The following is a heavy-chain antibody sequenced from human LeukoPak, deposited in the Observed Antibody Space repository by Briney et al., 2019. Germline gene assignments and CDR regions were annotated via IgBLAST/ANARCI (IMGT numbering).Heavy chain of an antibody. V-gene: IGHV4-34*01. CDR1: GGSFSGYY. J-gene: IGHJ4*02. Sequence: SETLSLTCAVYGGSFSGYYWSWIRQPPGKGQEWIGEINHSGSTNYNPSLKSRVTISVDTSKNQFSLKLSSVTAADTAVYYCARGVGNILTGYSLDYWGQGTLVTVSS. CDR3: ARGVGNILTGYSLDY. D-gene: IGHD3-9*01. CDR2: INHSGST.